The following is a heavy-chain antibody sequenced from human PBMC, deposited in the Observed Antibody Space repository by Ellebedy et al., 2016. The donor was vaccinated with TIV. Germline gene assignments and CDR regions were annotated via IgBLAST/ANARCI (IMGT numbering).Heavy chain of an antibody. Sequence: GESLKISCQGSGYSFSRFRVAWVRQLPGKGLEWMGIIFPGDSDTTYSPSFRGQVTISADKSISTVYLQWSTLRASDTAIYYCATHYSGSGSYKDGMDVWGQGTTVAVS. CDR3: ATHYSGSGSYKDGMDV. V-gene: IGHV5-51*01. CDR2: IFPGDSDT. J-gene: IGHJ6*02. D-gene: IGHD3-10*01. CDR1: GYSFSRFR.